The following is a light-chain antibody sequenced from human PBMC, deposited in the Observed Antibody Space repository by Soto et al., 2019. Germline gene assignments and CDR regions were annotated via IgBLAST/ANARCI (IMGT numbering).Light chain of an antibody. J-gene: IGKJ4*01. V-gene: IGKV1D-12*01. CDR2: HAS. CDR1: QDVSRW. CDR3: QQGDRFPLN. Sequence: DIQMTQSPSSVSASVGDRVTITCRASQDVSRWLAWYQVKPGKAPKLLIYHASSLYTGVASRFSGSGSGTDFTLTISSLQPDDFATYFCQQGDRFPLNFGGGTKIEIK.